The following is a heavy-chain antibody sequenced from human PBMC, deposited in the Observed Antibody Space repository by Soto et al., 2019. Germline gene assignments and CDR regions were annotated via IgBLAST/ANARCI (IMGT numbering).Heavy chain of an antibody. CDR1: GYTFTSYS. D-gene: IGHD3-10*01. CDR2: INAGSGYT. J-gene: IGHJ4*02. Sequence: QVQLVQSGAEVKKPGASVKGSCKASGYTFTSYSMHWVRQAPGQSLEWLGWINAGSGYTTYSQKFQGRVSLTRDTYATTEYMELSSLRSEDTAVYYGASGLTGYFDTCGQGTLVTVSS. CDR3: ASGLTGYFDT. V-gene: IGHV1-3*01.